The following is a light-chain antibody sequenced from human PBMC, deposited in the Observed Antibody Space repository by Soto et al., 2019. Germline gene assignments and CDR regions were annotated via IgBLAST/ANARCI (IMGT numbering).Light chain of an antibody. Sequence: IQLTQSPSSLSASVGDTVTITCRASQAIGSYFAWYQQRPGTAPKLLIYSASTLHSGVPSRFSGSGSGTDVTLTISSRQPEDFATYYCQQVDSYHRTFGHGTTVEI. CDR2: SAS. V-gene: IGKV1-9*01. CDR3: QQVDSYHRT. CDR1: QAIGSY. J-gene: IGKJ3*01.